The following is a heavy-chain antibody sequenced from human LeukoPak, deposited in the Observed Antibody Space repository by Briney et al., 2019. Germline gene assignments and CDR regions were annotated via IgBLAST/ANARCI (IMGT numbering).Heavy chain of an antibody. Sequence: PSETLSLTCTVSGGSISSYYWNWIRQPPGKGLEWIGYIYYSGSTNCNPSLKSRVTMSVDTSKNQFTLKLSSVTAADTAVYYCARKGSPGYSYGNGHDYWGQGTLVTVSS. CDR3: ARKGSPGYSYGNGHDY. CDR1: GGSISSYY. CDR2: IYYSGST. J-gene: IGHJ4*01. V-gene: IGHV4-59*01. D-gene: IGHD5-18*01.